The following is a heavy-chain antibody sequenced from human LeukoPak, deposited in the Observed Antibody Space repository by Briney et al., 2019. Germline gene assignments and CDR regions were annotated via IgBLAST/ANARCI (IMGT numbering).Heavy chain of an antibody. V-gene: IGHV4-59*01. Sequence: GSLRLSCAASGFTFSSYAMSWVRQAPGKGLEWIGYIYYSGSTNYNPSLKSRVTISVDTSKNHFSLKLSSVTAADTAVYYCARAINDYSNYEVLTDNWFDPWGQGTLVTVSS. J-gene: IGHJ5*02. CDR3: ARAINDYSNYEVLTDNWFDP. CDR1: GFTFSSYA. D-gene: IGHD4-11*01. CDR2: IYYSGST.